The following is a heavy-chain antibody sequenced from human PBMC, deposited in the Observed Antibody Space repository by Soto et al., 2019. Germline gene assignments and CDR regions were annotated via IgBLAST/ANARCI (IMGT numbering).Heavy chain of an antibody. CDR1: GGSFSGYY. V-gene: IGHV4-34*01. CDR3: ARTGGSGRMRWFDP. CDR2: INHSGST. J-gene: IGHJ5*02. Sequence: SETLSLTCAVCGGSFSGYYWSWIRQPPGKGLEWIGEINHSGSTNYNPSLKSRVTISVDTSKNQFSLKLSSVTAADTAVYYCARTGGSGRMRWFDPWGQGTLVTVSS. D-gene: IGHD6-19*01.